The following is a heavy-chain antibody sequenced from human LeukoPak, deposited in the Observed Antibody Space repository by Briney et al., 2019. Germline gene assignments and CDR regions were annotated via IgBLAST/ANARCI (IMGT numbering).Heavy chain of an antibody. CDR3: ARDRMEEHIVVVTDLDY. CDR2: INPSGGST. CDR1: GYTFTSYY. V-gene: IGHV1-46*01. Sequence: GASVKVSCKASGYTFTSYYMHWVRQAPGQGLKWMGIINPSGGSTSYAQKFQGRVTMTRDTSTSTVYMELSSLRSEDTAVYYCARDRMEEHIVVVTDLDYWGQGTLVTVSS. J-gene: IGHJ4*02. D-gene: IGHD2-21*02.